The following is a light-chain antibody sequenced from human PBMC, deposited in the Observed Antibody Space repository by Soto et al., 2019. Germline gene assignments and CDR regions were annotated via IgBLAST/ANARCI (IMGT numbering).Light chain of an antibody. CDR3: QQYNNWPKT. J-gene: IGKJ1*01. V-gene: IGKV3-20*01. Sequence: EIVLTQSPGTLSLSPGERATLSCRASQSVSSSYLAWYQQKPGQAPRLVIYGASSRATGIPDRFSGSGSGTDFTLTISSLQSEDFAVYYCQQYNNWPKTFGQGTKVEIK. CDR1: QSVSSSY. CDR2: GAS.